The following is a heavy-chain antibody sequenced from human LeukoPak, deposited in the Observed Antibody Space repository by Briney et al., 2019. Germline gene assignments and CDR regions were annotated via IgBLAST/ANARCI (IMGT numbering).Heavy chain of an antibody. D-gene: IGHD6-19*01. Sequence: ASVKVSCKASGYTFISYGISWVRQAPGQGLEWMGWISAYNGNTNYAQKLQGRVTMTTDTSTSTAYMELRSLRSDDTAVYYCARDVYSSGWYYYYGMDVWGQGTTVTVSS. CDR2: ISAYNGNT. V-gene: IGHV1-18*01. J-gene: IGHJ6*02. CDR1: GYTFISYG. CDR3: ARDVYSSGWYYYYGMDV.